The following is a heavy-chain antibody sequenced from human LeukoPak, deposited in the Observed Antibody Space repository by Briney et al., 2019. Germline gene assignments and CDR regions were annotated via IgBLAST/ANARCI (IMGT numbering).Heavy chain of an antibody. CDR2: ISAYNGNT. D-gene: IGHD2-2*01. Sequence: ASVKVSCKASGYTFTSYGISWVRQAPGQGLEWMGWISAYNGNTNYAQKFQGRVTMTRDTSTSTVYMELSSLRSEDTAVYYCARDLAKGYCSSSSCSNWFDPWGQGTLVTVSS. CDR3: ARDLAKGYCSSSSCSNWFDP. V-gene: IGHV1-18*01. J-gene: IGHJ5*02. CDR1: GYTFTSYG.